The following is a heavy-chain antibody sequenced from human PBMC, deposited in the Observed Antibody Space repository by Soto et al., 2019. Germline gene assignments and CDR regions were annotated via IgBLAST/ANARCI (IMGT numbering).Heavy chain of an antibody. CDR2: ISGSGSGT. V-gene: IGHV3-23*01. CDR3: AKFRNDSDY. J-gene: IGHJ4*02. CDR1: GFTFSSYA. Sequence: GGSLRLSCAASGFTFSSYAMSWVRQAPGKGLEWISLISGSGSGTFYADSVKGRFTISRDNSKNSLYLQMNSLRAEDTAIYYCAKFRNDSDYWGQGNLVTVSS.